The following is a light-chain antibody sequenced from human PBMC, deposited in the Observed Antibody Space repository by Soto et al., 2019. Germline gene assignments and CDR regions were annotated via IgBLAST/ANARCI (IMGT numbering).Light chain of an antibody. CDR1: VLAKKY. J-gene: IGLJ2*01. CDR2: KDS. CDR3: YSAADNNLV. V-gene: IGLV3-27*01. Sequence: SYELTQPSSVSVSPGQTARITCSGDVLAKKYARWFQQKPGQAPVLMIYKDSERPSGIPERFSGSSSGTTVTLTISGAQVEDEADYYCYSAADNNLVFGGGTKVTVL.